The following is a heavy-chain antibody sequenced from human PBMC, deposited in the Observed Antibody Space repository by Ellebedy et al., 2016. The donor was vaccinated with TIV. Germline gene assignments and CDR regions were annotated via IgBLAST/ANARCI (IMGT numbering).Heavy chain of an antibody. J-gene: IGHJ6*02. D-gene: IGHD6-13*01. CDR2: ISYDGSTK. V-gene: IGHV3-30*18. CDR3: AQDTLTWQQSWASEYGMGV. Sequence: GESLKISCAASGFTFSSYGMHWVRQAPGKGLEWVAVISYDGSTKYYADSVKGRFTISRYNSKNTLYLQMNRLRAEDTAVDYGAQDTLTWQQSWASEYGMGVWGQGTTVTVSS. CDR1: GFTFSSYG.